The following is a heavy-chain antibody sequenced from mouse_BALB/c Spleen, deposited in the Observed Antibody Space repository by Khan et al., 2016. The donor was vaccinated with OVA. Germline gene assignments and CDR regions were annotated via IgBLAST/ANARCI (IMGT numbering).Heavy chain of an antibody. CDR2: IIPSTVYT. V-gene: IGHV1-4*01. D-gene: IGHD1-1*01. Sequence: QVQLQQSGAELARPGASVKMSCKASGYTFTSYTMHWVKQRPGQGLEWIGYIIPSTVYTNYNQKFKDKATLTADTSSSTAYMQLSSLTSEDSAVYYCARYFHYYGSRGAMDNWGQGTSVTVSS. CDR3: ARYFHYYGSRGAMDN. J-gene: IGHJ4*01. CDR1: GYTFTSYT.